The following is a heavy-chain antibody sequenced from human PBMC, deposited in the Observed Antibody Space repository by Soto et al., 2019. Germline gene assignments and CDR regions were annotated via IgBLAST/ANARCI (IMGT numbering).Heavy chain of an antibody. J-gene: IGHJ6*02. CDR3: ARPQIDIGVVPAVLYYYYYCMDV. CDR2: ISSSGSTI. Sequence: PGGSLRLSCAASGFTFSSYEMNWVRQAPGKGLEWVSYISSSGSTIYYADSVKGRFTISRDNAKNSLYLQMNSLRAEDTAVYYCARPQIDIGVVPAVLYYYYYCMDVWDPVPTVTVFS. CDR1: GFTFSSYE. V-gene: IGHV3-48*03. D-gene: IGHD2-2*01.